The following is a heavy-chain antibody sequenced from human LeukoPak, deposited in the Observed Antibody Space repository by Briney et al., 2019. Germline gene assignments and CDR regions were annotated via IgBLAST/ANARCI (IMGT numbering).Heavy chain of an antibody. V-gene: IGHV1-46*01. D-gene: IGHD3-3*01. CDR1: GYTFTSYY. J-gene: IGHJ4*02. Sequence: GASVKVSCKASGYTFTSYYMHWVRQAPGQGLEWMGIINPSGGSTSYAQKFQGRVTMTRDTSTSTVYMELSSLRSEDTAVYYCARGAATTYYDFWSGYRYYFDYWGQGTLVTVSS. CDR2: INPSGGST. CDR3: ARGAATTYYDFWSGYRYYFDY.